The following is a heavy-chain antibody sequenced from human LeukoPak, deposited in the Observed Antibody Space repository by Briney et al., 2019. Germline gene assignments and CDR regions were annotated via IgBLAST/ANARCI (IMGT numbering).Heavy chain of an antibody. Sequence: KASETLSLTCSVSGGFISSNGYYWGWIRQPPGKGLEWIGSIYYSGSTFDNPSLKSRVTISMDKSRNQFSLKLSSVTAADTAVYYCASNQWPSWYFDLWGRGTLVTVSA. D-gene: IGHD6-19*01. V-gene: IGHV4-39*07. J-gene: IGHJ2*01. CDR1: GGFISSNGYY. CDR2: IYYSGST. CDR3: ASNQWPSWYFDL.